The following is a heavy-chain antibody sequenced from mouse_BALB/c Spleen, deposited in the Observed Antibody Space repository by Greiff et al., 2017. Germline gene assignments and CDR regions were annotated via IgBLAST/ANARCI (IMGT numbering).Heavy chain of an antibody. J-gene: IGHJ3*01. CDR2: ISSGSSTI. D-gene: IGHD2-4*01. CDR1: GFTFSSFG. CDR3: AREGLDYDGFAY. V-gene: IGHV5-17*02. Sequence: EVQLVESGGGLVQPGGSRKLSCAASGFTFSSFGMHWVRQAPEKGLEWVAYISSGSSTIYYADTVKGRFTISRDNPKNTLFLQMTSLRSEDTAMYYCAREGLDYDGFAYWGQGTLVTVSA.